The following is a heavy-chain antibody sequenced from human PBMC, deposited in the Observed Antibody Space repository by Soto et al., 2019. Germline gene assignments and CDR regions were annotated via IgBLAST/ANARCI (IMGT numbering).Heavy chain of an antibody. CDR3: ARCNVDSSGHYHFDY. J-gene: IGHJ4*02. D-gene: IGHD3-22*01. CDR2: IYHSGST. CDR1: GVSISRSNW. Sequence: PSETLSLTCAVSGVSISRSNWWSWVRQPPGKGLEWIGEIYHSGSTNYNPSLKSRVTISVDKSKNQCSLKLSSVTAADTAVYYCARCNVDSSGHYHFDYWGQGTLVTVSS. V-gene: IGHV4-4*02.